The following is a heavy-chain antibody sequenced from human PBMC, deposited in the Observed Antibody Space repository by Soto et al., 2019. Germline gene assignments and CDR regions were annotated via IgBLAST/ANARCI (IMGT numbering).Heavy chain of an antibody. V-gene: IGHV3-30*03. J-gene: IGHJ4*02. Sequence: QVQLVESGGGVVQPGRSLRLSCAASGFIFSSYGMHWVRQAPGKGLEWVAQILYDGSNKYYADSVKGRFTISRDNSKNTVFLQMNSLRAEDTAVYYCSPDIVVVPPALDYWGQGTLVTVSS. CDR3: SPDIVVVPPALDY. D-gene: IGHD2-2*01. CDR1: GFIFSSYG. CDR2: ILYDGSNK.